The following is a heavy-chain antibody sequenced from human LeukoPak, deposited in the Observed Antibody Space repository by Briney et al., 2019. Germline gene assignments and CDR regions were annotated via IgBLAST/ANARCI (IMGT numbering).Heavy chain of an antibody. CDR3: ARADIAWNPAYY. J-gene: IGHJ4*02. CDR1: GVSINVRDW. CDR2: IQSSGRT. Sequence: SETLSLTCDVSGVSINVRDWCTWVRQAPGKGLEWLREIQSSGRTNYIPSFKSRLTFSINKSQNQAFLNLGSVTAAETALYYCARADIAWNPAYYWGQGTLSIVS. D-gene: IGHD1-1*01. V-gene: IGHV4-4*02.